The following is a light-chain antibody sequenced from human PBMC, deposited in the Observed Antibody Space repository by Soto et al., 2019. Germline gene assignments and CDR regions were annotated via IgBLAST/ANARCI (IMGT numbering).Light chain of an antibody. Sequence: DIQMTQSPSTLSASRGDRVTITCRASQSISSRLAWYQQEPGKAPKLLIYMASNLQSGVPSTFSGSGSGTAFTLAISSLQPDAFATYYGQHDNDYSRIFGQGTKVEIK. CDR2: MAS. CDR3: QHDNDYSRI. V-gene: IGKV1-5*03. CDR1: QSISSR. J-gene: IGKJ1*01.